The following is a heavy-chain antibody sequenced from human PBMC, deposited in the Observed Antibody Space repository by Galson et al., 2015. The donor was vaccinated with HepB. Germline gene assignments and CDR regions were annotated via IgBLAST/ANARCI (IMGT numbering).Heavy chain of an antibody. J-gene: IGHJ3*02. CDR1: GFTFSSYG. V-gene: IGHV3-33*01. CDR2: IWYDGSNK. Sequence: SLRLSCAASGFTFSSYGMHWVRQAPGKGPEWVAVIWYDGSNKYYADSVKGRFTISRDNSKNTLYLQMNSLRAEDTAVYYCARDRGSSWCDAFDIWGQGTMVTVSS. CDR3: ARDRGSSWCDAFDI. D-gene: IGHD6-13*01.